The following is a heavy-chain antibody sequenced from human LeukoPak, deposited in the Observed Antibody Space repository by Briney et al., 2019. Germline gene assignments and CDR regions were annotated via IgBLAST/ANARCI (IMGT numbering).Heavy chain of an antibody. CDR1: GFTFSTSA. V-gene: IGHV3-21*06. Sequence: PGGSLRLSCAASGFTFSTSAMNWVRQAPGKGLEWVSSINNVRSHIYYAGSVRGRFTISRDNANNVLYLQMNSLRAEDTAVYYCARDPTYYLRYGYFDSWGQGTLVTVSS. CDR2: INNVRSHI. D-gene: IGHD1-26*01. CDR3: ARDPTYYLRYGYFDS. J-gene: IGHJ4*02.